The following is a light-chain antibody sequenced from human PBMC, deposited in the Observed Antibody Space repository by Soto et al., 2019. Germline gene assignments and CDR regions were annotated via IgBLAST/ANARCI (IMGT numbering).Light chain of an antibody. J-gene: IGKJ1*01. V-gene: IGKV1-5*01. Sequence: DIQMTQSPSTLSASVGDTVTITCRASESIDNWLAWYQQKPGKAPKLLIFAASTLVRGVPSRFSGRGSGTEFTLTSSGLQADDYATFYCQQYHTDWTFGQGTKVEIK. CDR1: ESIDNW. CDR3: QQYHTDWT. CDR2: AAS.